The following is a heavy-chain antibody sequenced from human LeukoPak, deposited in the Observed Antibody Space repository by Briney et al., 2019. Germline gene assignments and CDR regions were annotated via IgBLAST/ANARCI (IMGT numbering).Heavy chain of an antibody. CDR1: GGSFSGFY. CDR2: INHGGDT. J-gene: IGHJ4*02. D-gene: IGHD2-15*01. V-gene: IGHV4-34*01. CDR3: ARGPQCSGGGCYSPAFDY. Sequence: SETLSLTCAVYGGSFSGFYWSWVRQSPGKGLEWIGEINHGGDTNYNPSLKSRVAMSVDTSKNQVSLKMMSVTAADAAVYYCARGPQCSGGGCYSPAFDYWGQGTLVTVSS.